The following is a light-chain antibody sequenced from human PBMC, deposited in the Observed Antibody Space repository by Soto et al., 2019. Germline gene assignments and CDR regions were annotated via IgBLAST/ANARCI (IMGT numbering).Light chain of an antibody. CDR3: QQYGSF. J-gene: IGKJ4*01. CDR2: DAS. Sequence: EVLMTQSPATLSVSPGERVILSCRASQRISNDLAWYQQKAGQAPRLLIYDASTRATGIPARFSGSGSGTDFTLTISRLEPEDFAVYYCQQYGSFFGGGTKVDIK. CDR1: QRISND. V-gene: IGKV3-15*01.